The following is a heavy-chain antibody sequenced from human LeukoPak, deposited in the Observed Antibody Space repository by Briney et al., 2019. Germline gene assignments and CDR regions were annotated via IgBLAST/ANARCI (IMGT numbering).Heavy chain of an antibody. CDR2: IYTSETT. Sequence: PSETLSLTCTVSGGSISSYYWSWIRQPAGKGLEWIGRIYTSETTKYNPSLRSRVSISIDTSKNQFSQRLSSMTAADTAVYYCARHRSPSSLSYFDIWGQGTLVIVSS. V-gene: IGHV4-4*07. J-gene: IGHJ4*02. D-gene: IGHD6-19*01. CDR1: GGSISSYY. CDR3: ARHRSPSSLSYFDI.